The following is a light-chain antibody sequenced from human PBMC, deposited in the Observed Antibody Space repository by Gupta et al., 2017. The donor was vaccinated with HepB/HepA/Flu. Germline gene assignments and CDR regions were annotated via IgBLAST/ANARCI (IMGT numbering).Light chain of an antibody. J-gene: IGKJ1*01. V-gene: IGKV3-20*01. Sequence: VLTQFAGTLSLSPGERATLSCRASQSVNSNYLAWYQQKLGQAPRVLNYGASSRATGIPDRSSGSGSGTDFTLTISLLEAEDFAVYYCQQYGCSPRTFGQGTKVEIK. CDR3: QQYGCSPRT. CDR1: QSVNSNY. CDR2: GAS.